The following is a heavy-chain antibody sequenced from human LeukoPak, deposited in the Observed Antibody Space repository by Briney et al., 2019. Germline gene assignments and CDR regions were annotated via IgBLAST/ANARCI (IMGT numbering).Heavy chain of an antibody. V-gene: IGHV3-13*01. D-gene: IGHD5-24*01. Sequence: GGSLRLSCAASGFSFSRNDMHWVRQRTGKGQEWVSGIGTAGDTNYAGSVKGRFTISRETGKNSLYLQMRSLRAEDTAVYYCARGPQEGYKVFEYWGQGTLVTVSS. CDR1: GFSFSRND. CDR3: ARGPQEGYKVFEY. J-gene: IGHJ4*02. CDR2: IGTAGDT.